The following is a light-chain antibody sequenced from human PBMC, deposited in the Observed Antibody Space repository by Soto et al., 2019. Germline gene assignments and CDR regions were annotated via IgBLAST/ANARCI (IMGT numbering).Light chain of an antibody. CDR3: QTYGDSLLT. V-gene: IGKV3-20*01. CDR1: QRVSSSL. Sequence: EIVLTQSPGTLSLSPGERATLSCRASQRVSSSLLAWYQQKPGQAPRPLISAASSRATGIPDRFSGSGSGTDFTLTISSLEPEDFAVYYCQTYGDSLLTFGPGTKV. CDR2: AAS. J-gene: IGKJ3*01.